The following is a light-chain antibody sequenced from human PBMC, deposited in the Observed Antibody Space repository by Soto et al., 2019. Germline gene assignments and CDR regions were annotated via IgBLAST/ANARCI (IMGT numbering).Light chain of an antibody. J-gene: IGKJ5*01. CDR3: QQYNNWPRSIT. CDR2: GPS. V-gene: IGKV3-15*01. Sequence: EIVMTQSPATLSVSPWGRATLSCRASQSVSSNLAWYQHNPGQAPRLLIXGPSTRATGIPARFSGSGSGTEFTLTISSLQAEDFAIYYCQQYNNWPRSITFGQGTRLEIK. CDR1: QSVSSN.